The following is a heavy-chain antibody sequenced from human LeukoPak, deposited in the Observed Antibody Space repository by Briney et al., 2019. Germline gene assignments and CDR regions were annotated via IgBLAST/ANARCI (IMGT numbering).Heavy chain of an antibody. CDR3: ARESIAAAATPLDY. J-gene: IGHJ4*02. CDR2: INHSGST. D-gene: IGHD6-13*01. V-gene: IGHV4-34*01. CDR1: GGSFSGYY. Sequence: SETLSLTCAVYGGSFSGYYWSWIRQPPGKGLEWIGEINHSGSTNYNPSLKSRVTISVDTSTNQFSLKLSSVTAADTAVYYCARESIAAAATPLDYWGQGTLVTVSS.